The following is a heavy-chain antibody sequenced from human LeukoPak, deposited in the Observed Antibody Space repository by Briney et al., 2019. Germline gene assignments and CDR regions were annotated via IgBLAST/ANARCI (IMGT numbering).Heavy chain of an antibody. CDR1: GGSIGSYY. J-gene: IGHJ4*02. D-gene: IGHD3-3*01. V-gene: IGHV4-4*07. CDR2: IYTSGST. CDR3: ARGVLRFLEWLPRYYFDY. Sequence: SETLSLTCTVSGGSIGSYYWSWIRQPAGKGLEWIGRIYTSGSTNYNPSLKSRVTMSVDTSKNQFSLKLSSVTAADTAVYYCARGVLRFLEWLPRYYFDYCGQGTLVTVSS.